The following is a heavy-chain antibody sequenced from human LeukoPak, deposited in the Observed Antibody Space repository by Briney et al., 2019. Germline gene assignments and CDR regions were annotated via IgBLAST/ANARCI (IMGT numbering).Heavy chain of an antibody. J-gene: IGHJ4*02. D-gene: IGHD2-15*01. CDR3: ARESNIVVVVAALFDY. V-gene: IGHV3-21*01. CDR1: GFTFSSYS. CDR2: ISSSSSYI. Sequence: GGSLRLSCAASGFTFSSYSMNWVRQAPGKGLEWVSSISSSSSYIYYADSVKGRFTISRDNAKNSLYLQMNSLRAEDTAVYYCARESNIVVVVAALFDYWGQGTLATVSS.